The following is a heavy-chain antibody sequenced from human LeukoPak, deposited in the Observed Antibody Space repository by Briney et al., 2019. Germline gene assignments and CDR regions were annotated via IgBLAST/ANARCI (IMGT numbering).Heavy chain of an antibody. CDR1: GGSFSGYY. D-gene: IGHD4-17*01. V-gene: IGHV4-34*01. CDR2: INHSGST. J-gene: IGHJ2*01. CDR3: ARAPQSDYGTHWYFDL. Sequence: PSETLSLTCAVYGGSFSGYYWSWIRQPPGKGLEWIGEINHSGSTNYNPSLKSRVTISIDTSKNHFSLKLSSVTAADTAVYYCARAPQSDYGTHWYFDLWGRGTLVTVSS.